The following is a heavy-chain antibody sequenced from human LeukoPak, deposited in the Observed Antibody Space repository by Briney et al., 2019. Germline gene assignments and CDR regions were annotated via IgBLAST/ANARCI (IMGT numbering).Heavy chain of an antibody. J-gene: IGHJ4*02. Sequence: GGSLRLSCAASGFSFSRYSMNWVRQAPGKGLECISYISGSGSAIYYADSVKGRFTISRDNAKNSVSLQMNSLRNEDTAVYYGAVTRGHWGEGTLVSVSS. CDR2: ISGSGSAI. CDR1: GFSFSRYS. CDR3: AVTRGH. V-gene: IGHV3-48*02. D-gene: IGHD4-17*01.